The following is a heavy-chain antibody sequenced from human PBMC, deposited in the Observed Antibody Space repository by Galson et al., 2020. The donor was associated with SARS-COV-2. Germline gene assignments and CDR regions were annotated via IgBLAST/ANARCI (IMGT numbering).Heavy chain of an antibody. CDR3: ARLHYGEYAPEAFDI. V-gene: IGHV4-30-2*01. Sequence: SETLSLTCAVSGTSISSGSYSWNWIRQPPGKSLEWIGYISHSGGTYYNPSLKSRVTISGDRSKNQFSLRLSSVTAADTAVYYCARLHYGEYAPEAFDIWGPGTRVTVAS. CDR2: ISHSGGT. CDR1: GTSISSGSYS. D-gene: IGHD4-17*01. J-gene: IGHJ3*02.